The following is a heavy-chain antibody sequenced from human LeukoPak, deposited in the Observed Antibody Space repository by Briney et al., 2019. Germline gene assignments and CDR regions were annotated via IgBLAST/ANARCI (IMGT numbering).Heavy chain of an antibody. CDR2: IYTSGST. CDR1: GGSLSSYL. CDR3: ARVRSSSRTIYYYYYMDV. Sequence: PSETLSLTCTVSGGSLSSYLWSWIRQPAGKGLEWIGRIYTSGSTNYNPSLKSRVTMSVDTSKNQFSLKLSSVTAADTAVYYCARVRSSSRTIYYYYYMDVWGKGTPVTVSS. J-gene: IGHJ6*03. D-gene: IGHD6-13*01. V-gene: IGHV4-4*07.